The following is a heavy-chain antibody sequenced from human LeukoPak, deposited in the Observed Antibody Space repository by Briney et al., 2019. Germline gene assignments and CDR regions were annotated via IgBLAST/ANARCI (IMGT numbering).Heavy chain of an antibody. V-gene: IGHV1-69*05. CDR1: GYTYTGYY. Sequence: ASLKVSCKASGYTYTGYYIHWVRQAPGQGLEWMGGIIPIFGTANYAQKFQDRVTITRDTSASTAYMELSSLRSEDTAVYSCARDPIGPYSGYFDYWGQGTLVTVSS. CDR2: IIPIFGTA. J-gene: IGHJ4*02. D-gene: IGHD3-10*01. CDR3: ARDPIGPYSGYFDY.